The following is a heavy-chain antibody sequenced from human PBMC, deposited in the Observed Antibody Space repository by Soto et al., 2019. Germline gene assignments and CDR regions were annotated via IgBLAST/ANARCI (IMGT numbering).Heavy chain of an antibody. Sequence: EVQLVESGGGLVQPGGSLRLSCAASGFTFISHWIHWVRQTPGKGLVWVSRIDVGANNRNYADSVKGRFTISRDNAKNTVYLQMNSLRADDTAVYYCVRGIYQKFGMDVWGQGTTV. CDR3: VRGIYQKFGMDV. D-gene: IGHD3-3*02. J-gene: IGHJ6*02. V-gene: IGHV3-74*01. CDR2: IDVGANNR. CDR1: GFTFISHW.